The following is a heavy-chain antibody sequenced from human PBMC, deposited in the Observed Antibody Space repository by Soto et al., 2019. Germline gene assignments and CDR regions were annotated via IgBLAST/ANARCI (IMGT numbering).Heavy chain of an antibody. J-gene: IGHJ4*02. D-gene: IGHD1-1*01. CDR1: GFSLSARPVG. CDR2: IYWDDDQ. Sequence: QITLKESGPTRVKPTQTLTLTCTFSGFSLSARPVGVGWIRQPPGKALERLALIYWDDDQRYSPSLKSRLTITKXXSXTPXGHTMTTMDHVDTAIYYCAHRAAFDGYWNGGYFDYGDRGALVTVSS. CDR3: AHRAAFDGYWNGGYFDY. V-gene: IGHV2-5*02.